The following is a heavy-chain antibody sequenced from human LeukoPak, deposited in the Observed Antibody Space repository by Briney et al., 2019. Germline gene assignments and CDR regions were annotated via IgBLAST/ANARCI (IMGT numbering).Heavy chain of an antibody. CDR2: INKDGRTP. V-gene: IGHV3-74*01. CDR3: PREVAATGRYYEY. Sequence: GGSLRLPCAASGFTFRNHWMHWVRQVPGKALIWVSRINKDGRTPDYAHSVKARSTIPRNNAQNPLSLQMGSLRAEAPALNSCPREVAATGRYYEYWGQGMLVIVSS. CDR1: GFTFRNHW. J-gene: IGHJ4*01. D-gene: IGHD5-12*01.